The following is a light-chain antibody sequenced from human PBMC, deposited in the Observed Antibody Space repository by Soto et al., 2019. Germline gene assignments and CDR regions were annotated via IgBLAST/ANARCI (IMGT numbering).Light chain of an antibody. CDR2: RAS. CDR3: QQYNSWPRT. V-gene: IGKV3-15*01. J-gene: IGKJ1*01. Sequence: EIVLTQSRRTLTLCPGERATLSCRASQSVSSSYLAWYQQRPGQAPRLLIYRASAGATGIPARFSGSGSGTEFTLTISGLQSEDFAVYYCQQYNSWPRTFGQGTKV. CDR1: QSVSSSY.